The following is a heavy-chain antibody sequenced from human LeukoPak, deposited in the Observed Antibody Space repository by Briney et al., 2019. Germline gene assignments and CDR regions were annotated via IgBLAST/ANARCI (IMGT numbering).Heavy chain of an antibody. CDR2: VSSRGSTI. Sequence: GGSLRLSCAASGFTFSDYYMSWIRQAPGKGLEWVSYVSSRGSTIYYADSVKGRFTISRDNAKNSLYLQMNSLRAEDTAVYYGARDPLYYYDSSGYYYRGAFDIWGQGTMVTVSS. V-gene: IGHV3-11*04. CDR3: ARDPLYYYDSSGYYYRGAFDI. CDR1: GFTFSDYY. D-gene: IGHD3-22*01. J-gene: IGHJ3*02.